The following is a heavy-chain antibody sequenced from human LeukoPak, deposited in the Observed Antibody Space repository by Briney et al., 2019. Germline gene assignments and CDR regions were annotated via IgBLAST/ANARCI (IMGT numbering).Heavy chain of an antibody. CDR2: INWNGGST. CDR3: ARGATVTTWYFDL. J-gene: IGHJ2*01. V-gene: IGHV3-20*04. Sequence: GGSLRLSCAASKFTFDDYGMSWVRQAPGKGLEWVSGINWNGGSTGYADSVRGRFTISRDNAKNSLYLQMDSLRAEDTALYYCARGATVTTWYFDLWGRGTLVTVSS. CDR1: KFTFDDYG. D-gene: IGHD4-17*01.